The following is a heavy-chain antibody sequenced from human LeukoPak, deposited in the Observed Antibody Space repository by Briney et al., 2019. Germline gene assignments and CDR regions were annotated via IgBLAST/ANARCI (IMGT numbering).Heavy chain of an antibody. CDR3: VRRAGGYSHPYDY. D-gene: IGHD4-23*01. Sequence: GGSLRLSCAVSGITVSSNYMSWVRQAPGKGLEWVSLIYSGGGTYYADSVRGRFTISRDDSKNTLYLQMNSLRAEDTAVYYCVRRAGGYSHPYDYWGQGTLVTVSS. V-gene: IGHV3-53*01. J-gene: IGHJ4*02. CDR2: IYSGGGT. CDR1: GITVSSNY.